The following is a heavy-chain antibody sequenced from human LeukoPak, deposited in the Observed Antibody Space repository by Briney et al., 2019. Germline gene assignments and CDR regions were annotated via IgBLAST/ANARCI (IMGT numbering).Heavy chain of an antibody. J-gene: IGHJ3*02. CDR3: ARRIAVAGSSAFDI. CDR2: IYYSGST. V-gene: IGHV4-59*08. D-gene: IGHD6-19*01. Sequence: PSETLSLTCTVSGGSISSYYWSWIRQPPGKGLEWIGYIYYSGSTNYNPSLKSRVTISVDTSKNQFSLKLSSVTAADTAVYYCARRIAVAGSSAFDIWGQGTMVTVSS. CDR1: GGSISSYY.